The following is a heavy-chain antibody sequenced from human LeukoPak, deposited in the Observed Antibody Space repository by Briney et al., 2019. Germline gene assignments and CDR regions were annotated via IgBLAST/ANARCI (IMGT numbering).Heavy chain of an antibody. Sequence: ASVKVSCKASGYTFTSYDINWVRQATGQGLEWMGWMNPNSGNTGYAQKFQGRVTMTRNTSINTAYMELSSLRSEDTAVYYCARGLRCGSTSCYLFDYWGQGALVTVSS. V-gene: IGHV1-8*01. CDR1: GYTFTSYD. D-gene: IGHD2-2*01. CDR2: MNPNSGNT. CDR3: ARGLRCGSTSCYLFDY. J-gene: IGHJ4*02.